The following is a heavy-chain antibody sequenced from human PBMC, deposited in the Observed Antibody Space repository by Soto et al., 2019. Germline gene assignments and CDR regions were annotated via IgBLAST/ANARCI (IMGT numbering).Heavy chain of an antibody. V-gene: IGHV3-11*01. J-gene: IGHJ4*02. CDR2: ITSSGSTI. CDR3: ARDVSGSYTMDY. D-gene: IGHD3-16*02. Sequence: PGGSLRLSCAASGFTFSDYYMSWIRQAPGKGLEWVSYITSSGSTIYYADSVKGRFTISRDNAKNSLYLQMNSLRAEDTAMYYCARDVSGSYTMDYWGQGTRVTVSS. CDR1: GFTFSDYY.